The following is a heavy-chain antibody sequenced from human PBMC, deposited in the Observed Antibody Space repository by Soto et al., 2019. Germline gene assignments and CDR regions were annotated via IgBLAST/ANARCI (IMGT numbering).Heavy chain of an antibody. CDR1: GYTFTGYY. D-gene: IGHD2-2*01. CDR3: ARETVVVPAAMGPYYYGMDV. J-gene: IGHJ6*02. V-gene: IGHV1-2*04. Sequence: ASVKVSCKASGYTFTGYYIHWVRQAPGQGLEWMGWINPNSGGTNYAQKFQGWVTMTRDTSISTAYMEPSRLRSDDTAVYYCARETVVVPAAMGPYYYGMDVWGQGTTVTVSS. CDR2: INPNSGGT.